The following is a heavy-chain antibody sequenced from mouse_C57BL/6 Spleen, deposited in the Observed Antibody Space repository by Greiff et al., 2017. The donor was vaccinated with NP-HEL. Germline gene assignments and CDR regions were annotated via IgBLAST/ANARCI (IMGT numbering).Heavy chain of an antibody. CDR1: GYSFTGYY. D-gene: IGHD1-1*01. CDR3: ARSTVVESDWYFDV. CDR2: INPSTGGT. J-gene: IGHJ1*03. V-gene: IGHV1-42*01. Sequence: VQLQQSGPELVKPGASVKISCKASGYSFTGYYMNWVKQSPEKSLEWIGEINPSTGGTTYNQKFKAKATLTVDKSSSTAYMQLKSLTSEDSAVYYCARSTVVESDWYFDVWGTGTTVTVSS.